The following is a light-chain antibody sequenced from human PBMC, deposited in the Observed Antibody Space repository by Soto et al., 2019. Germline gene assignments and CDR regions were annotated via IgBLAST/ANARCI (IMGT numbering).Light chain of an antibody. CDR1: SSDVGGYNY. J-gene: IGLJ1*01. CDR3: SSYTTSNTRQIV. V-gene: IGLV2-14*03. Sequence: QSVLPQPASVSGSPGQSITISCTGTSSDVGGYNYVSWYQHHPGKAPKLIIYDVTNRPSGVSNPFSGSKSGNTASLTICGLQPEDEADYYCSSYTTSNTRQIVFGTGTKVTVL. CDR2: DVT.